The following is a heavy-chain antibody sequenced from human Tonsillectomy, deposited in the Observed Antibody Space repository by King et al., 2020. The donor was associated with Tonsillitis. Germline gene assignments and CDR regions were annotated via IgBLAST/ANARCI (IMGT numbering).Heavy chain of an antibody. CDR3: ASGRTLVGATTDPFDY. CDR2: INSDGSST. Sequence: VQLVESGGALVQPGGSLRLSCAASGFTFSSYWMHWVRQAPGKGLVWVSRINSDGSSTSYADSVKGRFTISRDNAKNTLYLQMNSLRAEDTAVYYCASGRTLVGATTDPFDYWGQGTLVTVSS. CDR1: GFTFSSYW. J-gene: IGHJ4*02. V-gene: IGHV3-74*01. D-gene: IGHD1-26*01.